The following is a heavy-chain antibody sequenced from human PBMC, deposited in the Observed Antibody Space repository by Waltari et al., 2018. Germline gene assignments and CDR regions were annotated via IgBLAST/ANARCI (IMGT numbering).Heavy chain of an antibody. CDR1: GYSISSGYY. CDR2: IYHSGST. V-gene: IGHV4-38-2*01. D-gene: IGHD3-10*01. Sequence: QVQLQESGPGLVKPSETLSLTCAVSGYSISSGYYWGWIRQPPGKGLEWIGSIYHSGSTYYNPSLKRRVTISVDTSKNQFSLKLSSVTAADTAVYYCARRWFRELSRFDPWGQGTLVTVSS. J-gene: IGHJ5*02. CDR3: ARRWFRELSRFDP.